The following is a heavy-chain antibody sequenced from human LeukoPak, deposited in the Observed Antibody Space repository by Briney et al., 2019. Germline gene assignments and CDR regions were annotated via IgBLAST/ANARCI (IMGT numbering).Heavy chain of an antibody. D-gene: IGHD4-23*01. Sequence: ASETLSLTCTVSGGSISSYYWSWIRQPPGKGLEWIGYIYYSGSTNYNPSLKSRVTISVDTSKNQFSLKLSSVTAADTAVYYCARDREYWATVVTPGAFDIWGQGTMVTVSS. CDR2: IYYSGST. CDR1: GGSISSYY. CDR3: ARDREYWATVVTPGAFDI. V-gene: IGHV4-59*01. J-gene: IGHJ3*02.